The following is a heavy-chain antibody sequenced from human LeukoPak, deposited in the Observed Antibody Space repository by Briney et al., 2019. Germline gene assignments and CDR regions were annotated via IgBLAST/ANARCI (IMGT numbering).Heavy chain of an antibody. CDR2: IYTSGST. D-gene: IGHD3-10*01. J-gene: IGHJ5*02. V-gene: IGHV4-4*09. Sequence: SETLSLTCTVSGGSINSYYWSWIRQPPGKGLEWIGYIYTSGSTNYNPSLKSRVTISVDTSKNQFSLKLSSVTAADTAVYYCARAVRGVMQPWGQGTLVTVSS. CDR1: GGSINSYY. CDR3: ARAVRGVMQP.